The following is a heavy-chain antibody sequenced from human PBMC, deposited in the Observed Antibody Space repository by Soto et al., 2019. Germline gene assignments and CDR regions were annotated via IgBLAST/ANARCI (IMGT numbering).Heavy chain of an antibody. CDR1: GGSISSGGYY. CDR3: ARNTIVGQSPNFDY. D-gene: IGHD3-16*02. V-gene: IGHV4-31*03. CDR2: IYYSGST. J-gene: IGHJ4*02. Sequence: PSETLSLTCTVSGGSISSGGYYWSWIRQHPGKGLEWIGYIYYSGSTYYNPSLKSRVTISVDTSKNQFSLKLSSVTAADTAVYYCARNTIVGQSPNFDYWGQGTLVTVSS.